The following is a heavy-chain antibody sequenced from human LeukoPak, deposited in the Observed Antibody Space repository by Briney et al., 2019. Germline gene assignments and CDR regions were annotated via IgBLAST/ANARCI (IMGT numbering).Heavy chain of an antibody. D-gene: IGHD1-26*01. CDR1: GGSTSSYY. V-gene: IGHV4-39*01. CDR2: IYYSGST. CDR3: ARHEYSGSYYGLSWFDP. Sequence: SETLSLTCTVSGGSTSSYYWSWIRQPPGKGLEWIASIYYSGSTYYNPSLKSRVTISVDTSKNQLSLKLSSLTAADTAVYYCARHEYSGSYYGLSWFDPWGQGTLVTVSS. J-gene: IGHJ5*02.